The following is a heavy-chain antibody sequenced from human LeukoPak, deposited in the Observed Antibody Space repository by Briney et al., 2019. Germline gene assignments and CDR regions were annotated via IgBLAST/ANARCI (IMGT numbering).Heavy chain of an antibody. CDR2: FNPNSGGT. V-gene: IGHV1-2*06. CDR3: ARGSGHYDSSGLFDY. CDR1: GYSFTDYY. J-gene: IGHJ4*02. D-gene: IGHD3-22*01. Sequence: ASVKVSCKASGYSFTDYYMLWVRQAPGQGLEWMGRFNPNSGGTNFAQKFQGRVTMTRDTSISTAYMEMNRLRSDDTAVYYCARGSGHYDSSGLFDYWGQGTLVTVSS.